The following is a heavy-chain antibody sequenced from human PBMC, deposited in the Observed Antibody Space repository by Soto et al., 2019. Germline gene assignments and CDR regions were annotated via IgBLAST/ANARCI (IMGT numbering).Heavy chain of an antibody. Sequence: EVQLVESGGTLVQPGGSLTLSCVASGFTFSNNWMHWVRQTPGKGLVWVSRIKGDGNAARYAESVKGRFTITRDNSKNALFLQLNSLRADNTALYYCAREDGENHGSDALDLWGRGTMVTV. V-gene: IGHV3-74*01. CDR2: IKGDGNAA. CDR1: GFTFSNNW. CDR3: AREDGENHGSDALDL. J-gene: IGHJ3*01. D-gene: IGHD3-10*01.